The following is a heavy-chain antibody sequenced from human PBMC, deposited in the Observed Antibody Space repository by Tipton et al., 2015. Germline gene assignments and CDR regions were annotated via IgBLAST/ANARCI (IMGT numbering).Heavy chain of an antibody. D-gene: IGHD5-18*01. CDR2: IKEDGSEK. J-gene: IGHJ4*02. Sequence: GSLRLSCAASGFTFSSYWMSWVRQAPGKGLEWVASIKEDGSEKYYVDSVRGRFTISRDNAKNSLDLQMNSLRAEDTAVYYCARVRGYRPFDYWGQGTLVTVSS. V-gene: IGHV3-7*01. CDR3: ARVRGYRPFDY. CDR1: GFTFSSYW.